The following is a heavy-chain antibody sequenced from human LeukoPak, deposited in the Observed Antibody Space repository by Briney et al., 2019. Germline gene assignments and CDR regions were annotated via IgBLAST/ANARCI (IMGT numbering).Heavy chain of an antibody. CDR1: GGSISSYY. CDR2: IYCSGRT. D-gene: IGHD6-19*01. J-gene: IGHJ3*02. V-gene: IGHV4-59*01. Sequence: SETLSLTCTVSGGSISSYYWTWIRQPPGKGLEWIGYIYCSGRTNYNPSLKSRLTISVDTSTNQFSLRLNSVTAADTAVYYCARGLPGYSGGDDAFDIWGQGTMVTVSS. CDR3: ARGLPGYSGGDDAFDI.